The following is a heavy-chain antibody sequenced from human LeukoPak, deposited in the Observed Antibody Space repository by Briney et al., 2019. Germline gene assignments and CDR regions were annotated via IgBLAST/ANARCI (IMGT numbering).Heavy chain of an antibody. CDR3: AKENTGDFDY. CDR1: GFTFSSYD. Sequence: PGGSLRLSCAASGFTFSSYDMYWVRQAPGQGLEWVAVISSDGSSKYYAASVKGRFTISRDNSRNTLYLHMNSLRPEDTAVYYCAKENTGDFDYWGQGTLVTVSS. J-gene: IGHJ4*02. V-gene: IGHV3-30*18. CDR2: ISSDGSSK. D-gene: IGHD3-10*01.